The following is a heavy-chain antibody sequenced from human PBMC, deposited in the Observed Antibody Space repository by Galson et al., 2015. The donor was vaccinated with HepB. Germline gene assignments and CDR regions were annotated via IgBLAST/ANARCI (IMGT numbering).Heavy chain of an antibody. V-gene: IGHV1-24*01. CDR2: FDPEDGQT. CDR3: ATVRHDYDFWSYLYNWFDP. D-gene: IGHD3-3*01. CDR1: GYTLTELS. Sequence: SVKVSCKVSGYTLTELSMHWVRQAPGKGLEWMGGFDPEDGQTIYAQKFQGRVTMTEDTSTDTAYMELSSLRSEDTAVYYCATVRHDYDFWSYLYNWFDPWGQGTLVTVSS. J-gene: IGHJ5*02.